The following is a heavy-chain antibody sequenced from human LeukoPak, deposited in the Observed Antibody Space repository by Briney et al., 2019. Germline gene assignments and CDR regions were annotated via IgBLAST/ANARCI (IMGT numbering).Heavy chain of an antibody. V-gene: IGHV3-43*01. D-gene: IGHD3-10*01. CDR1: GFTFDDYA. CDR2: ISMDGTNI. J-gene: IGHJ4*02. CDR3: AKGRRRGYAYGSIEH. Sequence: PGGSLRLSCAASGFTFDDYAMHWVRQAPGKGLEWVSLISMDGTNIHYADSVKGRFTISRDNSKNSLYLQMNNLRTEDTALYYCAKGRRRGYAYGSIEHWGQGTQVTVSS.